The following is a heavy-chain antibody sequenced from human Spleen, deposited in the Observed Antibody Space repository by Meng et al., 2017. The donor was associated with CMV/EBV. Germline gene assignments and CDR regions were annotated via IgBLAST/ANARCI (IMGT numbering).Heavy chain of an antibody. Sequence: ASVKVSCKTSGYTFTTYGISWVRQAPGQGLEWMGWINTYNGNTYYAQRFQGRVTMTADTSTTTAYMELSNLRSDDTAIYYCARDLAGGDPPGDWGQGTLVTVSS. D-gene: IGHD2-21*01. CDR1: GYTFTTYG. CDR3: ARDLAGGDPPGD. CDR2: INTYNGNT. J-gene: IGHJ4*02. V-gene: IGHV1-18*01.